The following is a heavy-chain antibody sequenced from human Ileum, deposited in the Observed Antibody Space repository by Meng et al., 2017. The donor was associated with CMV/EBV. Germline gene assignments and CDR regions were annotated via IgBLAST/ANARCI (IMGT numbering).Heavy chain of an antibody. CDR2: IYSGDNT. J-gene: IGHJ3*02. CDR3: AKLPGSANSNDVFYI. D-gene: IGHD4/OR15-4a*01. V-gene: IGHV3-53*05. CDR1: GLTVTSNY. Sequence: GKSLKISCAASGLTVTSNYMSWVRQAPGKGLEWVSVIYSGDNTYYADSVRGRFTISRDNSKNTLYLQMSSLRLEDTAIYYCAKLPGSANSNDVFYIWGQGTMVTVSS.